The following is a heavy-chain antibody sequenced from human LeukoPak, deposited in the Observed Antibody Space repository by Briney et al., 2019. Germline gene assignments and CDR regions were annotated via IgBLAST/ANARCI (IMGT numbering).Heavy chain of an antibody. J-gene: IGHJ4*02. CDR2: IYSGGST. CDR1: GFTVSSNY. V-gene: IGHV3-66*01. D-gene: IGHD2-21*02. CDR3: ARVQGSYCGGDCYSYYFDY. Sequence: GGSLRLSCAASGFTVSSNYMNWVRQAPGKGLEWVSVIYSGGSTYYADSVKGRFTISRDNSKNTLYLQMNSVRAEDTAVYYCARVQGSYCGGDCYSYYFDYWGQGTLVTVSS.